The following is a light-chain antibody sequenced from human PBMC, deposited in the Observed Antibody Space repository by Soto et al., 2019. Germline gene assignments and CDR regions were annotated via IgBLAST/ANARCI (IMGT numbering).Light chain of an antibody. V-gene: IGKV1-6*01. Sequence: AIQVTQSPSSLSASVGDRVTISCRASQGIGNDLGWYQQKPGKAPKLLIYEASTLQTGVASRFSGSGSGTDFTLIISSLQPEDFATYYCLQDYVYPWTFGQGTKVEVK. CDR2: EAS. J-gene: IGKJ1*01. CDR3: LQDYVYPWT. CDR1: QGIGND.